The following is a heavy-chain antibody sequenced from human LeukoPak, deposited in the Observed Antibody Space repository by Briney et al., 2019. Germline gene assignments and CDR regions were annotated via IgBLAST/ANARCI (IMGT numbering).Heavy chain of an antibody. J-gene: IGHJ4*01. CDR3: ARRAGEYSHPYDY. V-gene: IGHV3-53*01. CDR2: IYSGGKT. D-gene: IGHD2-15*01. Sequence: PGGSLRLSCTVSGFTVSSNSWSWVRQAPGKGLEWVSFIYSGGKTHSSDSVKYRFTISSDNSNNTLYLQMSSLRAEDTAIYYCARRAGEYSHPYDYWGQGTLVTVSS. CDR1: GFTVSSNS.